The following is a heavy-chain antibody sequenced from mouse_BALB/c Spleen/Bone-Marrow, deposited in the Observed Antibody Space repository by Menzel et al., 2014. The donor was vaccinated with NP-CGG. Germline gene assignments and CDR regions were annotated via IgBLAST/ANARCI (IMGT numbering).Heavy chain of an antibody. CDR3: ARQGDYGSSWFAY. CDR1: EYEFPSHD. Sequence: EVKVEESGGGLVQPGESLKLSCESNEYEFPSHDMSWVRKTPEKRLELVAAINSDGGSTFYPDTMERRSIISRDNTKXTLYLQMSSLRSEDTALYYCARQGDYGSSWFAYWGQGTLVTVSA. V-gene: IGHV5-2*03. D-gene: IGHD1-1*01. J-gene: IGHJ3*01. CDR2: INSDGGST.